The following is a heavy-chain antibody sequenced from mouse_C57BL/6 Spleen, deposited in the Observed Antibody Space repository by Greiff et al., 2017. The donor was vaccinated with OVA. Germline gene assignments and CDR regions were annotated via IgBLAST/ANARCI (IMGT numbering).Heavy chain of an antibody. V-gene: IGHV1-69*01. D-gene: IGHD3-2*02. J-gene: IGHJ2*01. Sequence: VQLQQPGAELVMPGASVKLSCKASGYTFTSYWMHWVKQRPGQGLEWIGEIDPSDSYTNYNQKFKGKSTLTVDKSSSTAYMQLSSLTSEDSAVYYCARPSSSGYGGYYFDYWGQGTTLTVSS. CDR1: GYTFTSYW. CDR3: ARPSSSGYGGYYFDY. CDR2: IDPSDSYT.